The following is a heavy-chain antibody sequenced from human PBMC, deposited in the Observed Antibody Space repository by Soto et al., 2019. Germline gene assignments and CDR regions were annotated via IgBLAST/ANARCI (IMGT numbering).Heavy chain of an antibody. V-gene: IGHV5-10-1*01. CDR1: GYSFTSYW. J-gene: IGHJ6*02. CDR2: IEPSDSYT. Sequence: EVQLVQSGAEVKKPGESLRISCKGSGYSFTSYWISWVRQMPGKGLEWMGRIEPSDSYTNYSPSFQGHVTISADKSISTADQQWSSLKASDTPEDYCAKLGMVPGVPTYGMDVWGQGTTVTVSS. CDR3: AKLGMVPGVPTYGMDV. D-gene: IGHD3-10*01.